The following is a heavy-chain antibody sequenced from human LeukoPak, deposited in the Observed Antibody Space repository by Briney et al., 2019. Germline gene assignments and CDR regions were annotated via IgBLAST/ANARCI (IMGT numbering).Heavy chain of an antibody. CDR3: ARDRGYCSSTSCYADLDY. J-gene: IGHJ4*02. D-gene: IGHD2-2*03. CDR2: INPNSGGT. CDR1: GYTFTGYY. V-gene: IGHV1-2*02. Sequence: VASVKVSCKASGYTFTGYYMHWVRQAPGQGLEWMGWINPNSGGTNYAQKFQGRVTMTRDTSISTAYMELSRLRSDDTAVYYCARDRGYCSSTSCYADLDYWGQGTLVTVSS.